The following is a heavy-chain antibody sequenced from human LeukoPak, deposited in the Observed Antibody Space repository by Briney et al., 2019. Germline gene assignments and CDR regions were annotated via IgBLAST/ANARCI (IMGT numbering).Heavy chain of an antibody. CDR2: INPNSGGT. D-gene: IGHD3-3*01. V-gene: IGHV1-2*06. CDR1: GYTFTGYY. CDR3: ARVSTIFGVATGMDV. J-gene: IGHJ6*04. Sequence: ASVKVSCKASGYTFTGYYMHWVRQAPGQGLEWMGRINPNSGGTNYAQKLQGRVTMTTDTSTSTAYMELRSLRSDDTAVYYCARVSTIFGVATGMDVWGKGTTVTVSS.